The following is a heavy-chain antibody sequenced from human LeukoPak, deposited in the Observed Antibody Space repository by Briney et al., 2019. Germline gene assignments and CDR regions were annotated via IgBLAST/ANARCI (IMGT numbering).Heavy chain of an antibody. CDR1: GYTFTSYD. D-gene: IGHD2-21*01. Sequence: GASLKVSCKASGYTFTSYDINWVRQATGQGLEWIGWMNPNSGNTGYAQKFQGRVTMTRNTSISTAYMELSSLRSEDTAVYYCARGGDCGGDCYSSPTDYWGQGTLVTVSS. J-gene: IGHJ4*02. V-gene: IGHV1-8*01. CDR2: MNPNSGNT. CDR3: ARGGDCGGDCYSSPTDY.